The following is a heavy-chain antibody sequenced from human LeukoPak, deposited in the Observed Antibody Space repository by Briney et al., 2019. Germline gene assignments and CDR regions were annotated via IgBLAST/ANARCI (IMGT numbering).Heavy chain of an antibody. V-gene: IGHV4-39*07. D-gene: IGHD6-19*01. J-gene: IGHJ4*02. CDR2: IYYSGRT. Sequence: NRSETLSLTCTVSGGSISSSSYYWGWVRQPRGKGREWIERIYYSGRTYNNPSLKSRLTISVNKSKNEFSRKQRYVTAADTAVYYCPRDVHPYYSSGWSIFDYCGQGTLVTVSS. CDR1: GGSISSSSYY. CDR3: PRDVHPYYSSGWSIFDY.